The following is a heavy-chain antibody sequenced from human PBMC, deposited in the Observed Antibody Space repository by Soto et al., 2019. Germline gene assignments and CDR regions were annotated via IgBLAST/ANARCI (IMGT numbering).Heavy chain of an antibody. CDR3: AILGGTYYAFDF. J-gene: IGHJ3*01. Sequence: GGSLRLSCAVSGFTINSHAMGWVRQAPGKGLEWVSAIGPRGRDTYYADSVKGRFIISRDNSKNTVSLQMNSLRAEDTAVYYCAILGGTYYAFDFWGQGTLVTVS. CDR1: GFTINSHA. V-gene: IGHV3-23*01. D-gene: IGHD1-26*01. CDR2: IGPRGRDT.